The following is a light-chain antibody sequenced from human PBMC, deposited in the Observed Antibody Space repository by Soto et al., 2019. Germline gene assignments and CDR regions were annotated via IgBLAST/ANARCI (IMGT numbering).Light chain of an antibody. V-gene: IGLV1-40*01. J-gene: IGLJ3*02. CDR1: SSNIGAGYY. Sequence: QSVLTQPPSVSGAPGQRVTIPCTGTSSNIGAGYYVHWYQQFPGTAPKLLIYGNTNRPSGVPDRFSGSKSGTSASLAITGLQAEDEADYYCQSYDSSLSGWVFGGGTKVTVL. CDR3: QSYDSSLSGWV. CDR2: GNT.